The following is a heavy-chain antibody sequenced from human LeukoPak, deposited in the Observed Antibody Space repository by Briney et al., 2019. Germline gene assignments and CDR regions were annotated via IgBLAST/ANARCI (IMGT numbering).Heavy chain of an antibody. Sequence: SVKVSCKASGGSFSGYTISWVRQAPGQGLEWMGRIIPILGIANYAQKFQGRVTITADKSTSTAYMELSSLRSEDTAVYYCARAGVAAAGYDYWGQETLVTVSS. CDR1: GGSFSGYT. J-gene: IGHJ4*02. CDR3: ARAGVAAAGYDY. V-gene: IGHV1-69*02. D-gene: IGHD6-13*01. CDR2: IIPILGIA.